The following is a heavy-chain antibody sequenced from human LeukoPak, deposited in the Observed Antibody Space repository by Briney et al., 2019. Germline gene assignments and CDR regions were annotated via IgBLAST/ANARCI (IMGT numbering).Heavy chain of an antibody. CDR3: ASQLAVAYYYYMDV. J-gene: IGHJ6*03. D-gene: IGHD6-19*01. CDR2: ISYDGSNK. CDR1: GFTFSTYA. Sequence: GGSLRLSCAASGFTFSTYAMHWVRQAPGKGLEWVAVISYDGSNKYYADSVKGRFTISRDNSKNTLCLQMNSLRAEDTAVYYCASQLAVAYYYYMDVWGKGTTVTVSS. V-gene: IGHV3-30*04.